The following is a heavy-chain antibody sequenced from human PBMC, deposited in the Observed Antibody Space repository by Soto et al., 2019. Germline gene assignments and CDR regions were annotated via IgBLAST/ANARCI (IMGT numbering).Heavy chain of an antibody. CDR1: GFTFSSYW. Sequence: GSLRLSCAASGFTFSSYWMSWVRQAPGKGLEWVANIKEDGSEIYYVDSVKGRFSISRDNAKNSLYLQMNSLRAEDTAVYYCARGWAELDYWGQGTLVTVSS. CDR3: ARGWAELDY. J-gene: IGHJ4*02. D-gene: IGHD1-26*01. V-gene: IGHV3-7*03. CDR2: IKEDGSEI.